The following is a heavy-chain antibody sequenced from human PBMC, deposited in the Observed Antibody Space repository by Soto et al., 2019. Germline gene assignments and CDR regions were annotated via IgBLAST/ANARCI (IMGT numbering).Heavy chain of an antibody. CDR2: ISGSGGST. D-gene: IGHD5-12*01. CDR3: AKGTVGWLRAVPDY. Sequence: GGSLILSCAASGFTFSSYAMSWVRQAPGKGLEWVSAISGSGGSTYYADSVKGRFTISRDNSKNTLYLQMNSLRAEDTAVYYCAKGTVGWLRAVPDYWGQGTLVTVSS. J-gene: IGHJ4*02. V-gene: IGHV3-23*01. CDR1: GFTFSSYA.